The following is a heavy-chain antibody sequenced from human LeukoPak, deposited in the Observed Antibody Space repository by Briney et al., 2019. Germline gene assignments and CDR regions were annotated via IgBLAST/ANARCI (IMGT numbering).Heavy chain of an antibody. D-gene: IGHD5-12*01. CDR1: GFTFSSYW. V-gene: IGHV3-7*01. CDR2: IKGDGSEK. Sequence: PGGSLRLSCAASGFTFSSYWMTWVRQAPGKGLEWVGNIKGDGSEKYYVDSVKGRFTISRDNAKNSLYLQMNSLRAEDTAVYYCARAWLRLEPQFDYWGQGTLVTVSS. J-gene: IGHJ4*02. CDR3: ARAWLRLEPQFDY.